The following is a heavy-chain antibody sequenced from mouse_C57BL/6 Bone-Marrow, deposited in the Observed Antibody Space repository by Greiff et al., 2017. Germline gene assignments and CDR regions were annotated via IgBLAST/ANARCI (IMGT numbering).Heavy chain of an antibody. Sequence: EVQLQQSGPELVQPGASVKISCKASGYSFTGYYMNWVKQSPEKILEWIGVINPSTGGTTYNQKFKAKATLTVDKSSSTAYMQLKSLTSEDSAVYYCARWGYYPDYWGQGTTLTVSS. CDR1: GYSFTGYY. V-gene: IGHV1-42*01. CDR3: ARWGYYPDY. J-gene: IGHJ2*01. CDR2: INPSTGGT.